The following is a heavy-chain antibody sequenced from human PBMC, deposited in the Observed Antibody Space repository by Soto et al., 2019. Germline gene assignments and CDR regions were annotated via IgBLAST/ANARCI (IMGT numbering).Heavy chain of an antibody. CDR1: GYTFTSYC. CDR2: ISAYNGNT. D-gene: IGHD3-22*01. CDR3: ARDSYYYDSSGFDP. V-gene: IGHV1-18*04. Sequence: ASVNVSCKASGYTFTSYCISWVRQAPGQGLEWMGWISAYNGNTNYAQKLQGRVTMTTDTSTSTAYMELRSLRSDDTAVYYCARDSYYYDSSGFDPWGQGTLVTVSS. J-gene: IGHJ5*02.